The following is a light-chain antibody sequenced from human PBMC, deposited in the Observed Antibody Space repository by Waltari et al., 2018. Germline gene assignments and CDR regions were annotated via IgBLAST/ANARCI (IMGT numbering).Light chain of an antibody. CDR3: CSYAGSSSYV. CDR2: DVS. CDR1: SSDVGGYNY. J-gene: IGLJ1*01. V-gene: IGLV2-11*01. Sequence: QSALTQPRSVSGSPGQSVTISCTGTSSDVGGYNYVSWYQQHPGKAPKLMIYDVSKRPSCVPDRFSGSKSGNTASLTISGLQAEDEADYYCCSYAGSSSYVFGTGTKVTVL.